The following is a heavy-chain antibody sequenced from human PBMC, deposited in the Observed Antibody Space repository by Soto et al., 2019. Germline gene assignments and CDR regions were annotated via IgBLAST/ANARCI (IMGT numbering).Heavy chain of an antibody. CDR2: INPSGGST. V-gene: IGHV1-46*01. CDR1: GYTFTSYY. CDR3: ARERGAYGDFDY. J-gene: IGHJ4*02. Sequence: QVQLVQSGAEVKKPGASVKVSCKASGYTFTSYYMHWVRQTPGQGLEWMGIINPSGGSTTYAQKFQGRLTMTRDTSTSTVYMELSSLRSDATAVYYCARERGAYGDFDYWGQGTLVTVSS. D-gene: IGHD4-17*01.